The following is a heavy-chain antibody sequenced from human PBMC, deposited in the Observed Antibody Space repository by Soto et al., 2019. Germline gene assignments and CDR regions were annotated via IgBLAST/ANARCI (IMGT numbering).Heavy chain of an antibody. V-gene: IGHV1-69*12. J-gene: IGHJ6*02. CDR2: IIPIFGTA. D-gene: IGHD2-15*01. CDR1: GGTFSTYA. CDR3: ARDEMVVATGSRTWHYYYGMDV. Sequence: QVQLVQSGAEVKKPGSSVKVSCKSSGGTFSTYAISWVRQAPGQGLEWMGGIIPIFGTANYAQKFQGRVTITAEQSPTXXYXEXXSLRYEDTAVYYCARDEMVVATGSRTWHYYYGMDVWGQGPTVTVSS.